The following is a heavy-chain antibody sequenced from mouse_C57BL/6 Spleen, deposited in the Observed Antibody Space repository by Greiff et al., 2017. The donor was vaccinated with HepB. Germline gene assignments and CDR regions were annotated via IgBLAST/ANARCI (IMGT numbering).Heavy chain of an antibody. CDR3: ARSGALRLAWFAY. J-gene: IGHJ3*01. CDR1: GYTFTSYW. D-gene: IGHD2-12*01. Sequence: QVQLQQPGAELVKPGASVKMSCKASGYTFTSYWITWVKQRPGQGLEWIGDIYPGSGSTNYNEKFKSKATLTVDTSSSTAYMQLSSLTSEDSAVYYCARSGALRLAWFAYWGQGTLVTVSA. CDR2: IYPGSGST. V-gene: IGHV1-55*01.